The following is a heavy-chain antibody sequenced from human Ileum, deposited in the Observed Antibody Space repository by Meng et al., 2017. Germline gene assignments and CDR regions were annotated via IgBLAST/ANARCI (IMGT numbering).Heavy chain of an antibody. Sequence: VPLVKSCAAVKKTGASVNVHCKAFGDIFTGHYMHWVRQAPGQGLEWMGWINGGTGNTEYSQNFQCRITFTRDTAASTVYMEVSSLRSEDTAVFYCARVAVTGIGYFQYWGQGTLVTVSS. CDR3: ARVAVTGIGYFQY. D-gene: IGHD6-19*01. J-gene: IGHJ1*01. V-gene: IGHV1-3*01. CDR1: GDIFTGHY. CDR2: INGGTGNT.